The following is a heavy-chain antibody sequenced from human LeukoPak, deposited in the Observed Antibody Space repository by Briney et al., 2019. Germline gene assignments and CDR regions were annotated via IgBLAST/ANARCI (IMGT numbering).Heavy chain of an antibody. D-gene: IGHD5-12*01. CDR2: IYSGGPT. CDR1: GFTVRSNY. V-gene: IGHV3-53*01. J-gene: IGHJ4*02. CDR3: ARGTIYSPRGEDF. Sequence: GGSLRLSCAASGFTVRSNYMSWVRQAPGKGLEWVSVIYSGGPTYYADSVKGRFTISRDNSKNTLYLQMNSLRAEDTAVYYCARGTIYSPRGEDFWGQGTLVTVSS.